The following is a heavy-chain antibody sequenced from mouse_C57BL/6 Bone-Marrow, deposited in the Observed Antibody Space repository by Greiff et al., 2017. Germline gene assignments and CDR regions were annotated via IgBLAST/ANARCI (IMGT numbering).Heavy chain of an antibody. CDR3: AREARQLRLERDAMDY. J-gene: IGHJ4*01. D-gene: IGHD3-2*02. Sequence: QVQLQQPGAELVKPGASVQMSCKASGYTFTSYWITWVKQRPGQGLEWIGDIYPGSGSTNYTEKFKSKATLTVATSSSTAYMPLSSLTSEDSAVYYCAREARQLRLERDAMDYWGQGTSVTVSA. CDR2: IYPGSGST. CDR1: GYTFTSYW. V-gene: IGHV1-55*01.